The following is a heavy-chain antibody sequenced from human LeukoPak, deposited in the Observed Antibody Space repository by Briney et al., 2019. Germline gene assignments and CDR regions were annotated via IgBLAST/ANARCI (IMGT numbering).Heavy chain of an antibody. CDR3: ARDSYREPGAFDI. J-gene: IGHJ3*02. Sequence: ASVKVSCKASGYTFTGYYMHWVRQAPGQGLEWMGWINPNSGGTNYAQKFQGRVTMTRDTSISTAYMELSRLRSDDTAVYYCARDSYREPGAFDIWGQGTMVTVSS. CDR2: INPNSGGT. CDR1: GYTFTGYY. V-gene: IGHV1-2*02. D-gene: IGHD1-26*01.